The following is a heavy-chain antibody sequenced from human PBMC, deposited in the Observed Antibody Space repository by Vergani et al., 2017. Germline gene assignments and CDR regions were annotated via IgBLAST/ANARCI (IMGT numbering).Heavy chain of an antibody. J-gene: IGHJ5*02. CDR1: GFTFSSYW. CDR3: ARWLIAAAARGACWFDP. D-gene: IGHD6-13*01. V-gene: IGHV3-7*03. CDR2: IKQGGSEK. Sequence: EVQLVESGGGLVQPGGSLRLSCAASGFTFSSYWMSWVRQAPGKGLEWVANIKQGGSEKYYVDSVKGRFTISRDNAKNSLYLQMNSLRAEDTAVYYCARWLIAAAARGACWFDPWGQGTLVTVSS.